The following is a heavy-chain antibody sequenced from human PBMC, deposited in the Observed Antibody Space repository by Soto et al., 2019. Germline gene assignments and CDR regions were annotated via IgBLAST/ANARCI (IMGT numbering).Heavy chain of an antibody. V-gene: IGHV1-3*01. Sequence: ASVKVSCKASGYTFANYAMQWVRQAPGQGLEWMGWINGGSGSTRYSLNFQGRLTITRDSSANTVYMELSSLRSGDTVIYYCARSPPPLGRFDSWGQGTLVTVSS. CDR2: INGGSGST. J-gene: IGHJ5*01. CDR3: ARSPPPLGRFDS. CDR1: GYTFANYA.